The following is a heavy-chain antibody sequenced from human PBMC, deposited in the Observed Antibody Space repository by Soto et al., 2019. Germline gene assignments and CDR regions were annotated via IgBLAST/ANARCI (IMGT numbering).Heavy chain of an antibody. CDR1: GFTFSSYW. J-gene: IGHJ4*02. D-gene: IGHD6-6*01. CDR3: SSTGTLAARLLPAF. V-gene: IGHV3-7*01. Sequence: PGGSLRLSCAASGFTFSSYWMSWVRQAPGKGLEWVANIKQDGSEKYYVDSVKGRFTISRDNAKNSLYLQMNSLRAEDTAVYYCSSTGTLAARLLPAFRGQGTLVTVSS. CDR2: IKQDGSEK.